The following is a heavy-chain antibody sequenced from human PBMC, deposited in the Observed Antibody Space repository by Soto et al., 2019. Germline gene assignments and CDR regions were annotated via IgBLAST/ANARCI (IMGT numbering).Heavy chain of an antibody. V-gene: IGHV4-39*01. CDR2: IYSLGNT. J-gene: IGHJ4*02. Sequence: QMQRQESGPGLVKPSETLSLTCTVSGGSISSSSNYWGWIRQPPGRGLEWLGTIYSLGNTYYNPSLKSRVTISVDKSKSQLFLKLSSVTAPDTAVYYCARQIYDSSGYYYAYWGQGTLVTVSS. CDR3: ARQIYDSSGYYYAY. CDR1: GGSISSSSNY. D-gene: IGHD3-22*01.